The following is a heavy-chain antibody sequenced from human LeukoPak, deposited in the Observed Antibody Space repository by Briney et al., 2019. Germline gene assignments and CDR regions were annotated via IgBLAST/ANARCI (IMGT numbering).Heavy chain of an antibody. CDR3: ARDLYDSSGTDAFDI. Sequence: ASVKVSCKASGYTFTGYYMHWVRQAPGQGLEWMGWINPNSGGTNYAQKFQGRVTRTRDTSISTAYMELSRLRSDDTAVYYCARDLYDSSGTDAFDIWGQGTMVTVSS. CDR1: GYTFTGYY. V-gene: IGHV1-2*02. D-gene: IGHD3-22*01. J-gene: IGHJ3*02. CDR2: INPNSGGT.